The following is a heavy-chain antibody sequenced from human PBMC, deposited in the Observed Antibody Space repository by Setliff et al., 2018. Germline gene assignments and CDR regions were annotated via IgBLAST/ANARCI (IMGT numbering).Heavy chain of an antibody. V-gene: IGHV1-69*06. D-gene: IGHD4-17*01. CDR3: VRVSTQGGTRPY. Sequence: ASVKVSCKASGDTFSTYALSWVRQAPGQGLEWMGGIIPLLETAKYEQQFQGRLAITADKSTSTAYMELSSLRTEDTAVYYCVRVSTQGGTRPYWGQGTLVTVS. J-gene: IGHJ4*02. CDR2: IIPLLETA. CDR1: GDTFSTYA.